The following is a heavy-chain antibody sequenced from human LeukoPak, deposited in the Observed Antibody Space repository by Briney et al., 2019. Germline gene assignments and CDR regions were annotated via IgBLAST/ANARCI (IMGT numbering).Heavy chain of an antibody. Sequence: SETLSLTCTVSGGSISSYYWSWIRQPPGKGLEWIGYIYYSGSTNYNPSLKSRVTISVDTSKNQFSLKLSSVTAADTAVYYCARLRRYCSGGSCYSYYYYMDVWGKGTTVTISS. V-gene: IGHV4-59*01. D-gene: IGHD2-15*01. CDR1: GGSISSYY. CDR3: ARLRRYCSGGSCYSYYYYMDV. CDR2: IYYSGST. J-gene: IGHJ6*03.